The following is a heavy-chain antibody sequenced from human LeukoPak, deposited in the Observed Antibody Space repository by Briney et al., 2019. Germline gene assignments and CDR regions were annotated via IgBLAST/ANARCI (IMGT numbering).Heavy chain of an antibody. CDR1: GFTFSSYS. CDR3: ARARSDDYGDYYDAFDI. Sequence: GGSLRLSCAASGFTFSSYSMNWVRQAPGKGLEWVSSISSSSSYIYYADSVKGRFTISRDSAQNSLYLQMNSLRAEDTAVYYCARARSDDYGDYYDAFDIWGQGTMVTVSS. J-gene: IGHJ3*02. D-gene: IGHD4-17*01. CDR2: ISSSSSYI. V-gene: IGHV3-21*01.